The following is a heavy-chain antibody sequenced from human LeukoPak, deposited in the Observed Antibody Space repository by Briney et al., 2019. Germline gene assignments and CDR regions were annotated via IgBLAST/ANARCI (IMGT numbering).Heavy chain of an antibody. CDR3: ARVEDYYDSSINYYYYMDV. CDR2: INPNSGGT. D-gene: IGHD3-22*01. CDR1: GYTFTGYY. V-gene: IGHV1-2*02. Sequence: GASVTVSCKASGYTFTGYYMHWVRQAPGQGLEWMGWINPNSGGTNYAQKFQGRVTMTRDTSISTAYMELSRLRSDDTAVYYCARVEDYYDSSINYYYYMDVWGKGTTVTVSS. J-gene: IGHJ6*03.